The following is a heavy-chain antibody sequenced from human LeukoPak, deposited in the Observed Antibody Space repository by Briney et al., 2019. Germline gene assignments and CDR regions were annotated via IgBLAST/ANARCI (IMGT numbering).Heavy chain of an antibody. Sequence: ASVKVSCKAFGYTFTSYYMHWVRQAPGQGLEWMGIINPSGGSTSYAQKFQGRVTMTRDTSTSTVYMELSSLRSEDTAVYYCARGYYDSSGYLSPLRYWGQGTLVTVSS. D-gene: IGHD3-22*01. J-gene: IGHJ4*02. CDR3: ARGYYDSSGYLSPLRY. V-gene: IGHV1-46*01. CDR1: GYTFTSYY. CDR2: INPSGGST.